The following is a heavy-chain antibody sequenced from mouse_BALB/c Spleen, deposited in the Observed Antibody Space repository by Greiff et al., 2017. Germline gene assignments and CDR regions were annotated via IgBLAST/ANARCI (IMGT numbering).Heavy chain of an antibody. CDR1: GYTFTDYA. V-gene: IGHV1-67*01. Sequence: VQLVESGPELVRPGVSVKISCKGSGYTFTDYAMHWVKQSPAKSLEWIGVISTYSGNTNYNQKFKGKATMTVDKSSSTAYMELARLTSEDSAIYYCARDPYYGSSIYWYFDVWGAGTTVTVSS. J-gene: IGHJ1*01. CDR3: ARDPYYGSSIYWYFDV. D-gene: IGHD1-1*01. CDR2: ISTYSGNT.